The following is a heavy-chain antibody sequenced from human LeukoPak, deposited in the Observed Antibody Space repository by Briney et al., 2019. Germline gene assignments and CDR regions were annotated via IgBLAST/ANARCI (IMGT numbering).Heavy chain of an antibody. CDR2: IKQDGSEK. CDR1: GFTFSSYW. J-gene: IGHJ4*02. Sequence: GGSLRLSCAASGFTFSSYWMSWVRQAPGKGLEWVANIKQDGSEKYYVDSVKGRFTISRDDAKNSLYLQMNSLRAEDTAVYYCARGRGTYYDILTGYYNPKLAYYFDYWGQGTLVTVSS. D-gene: IGHD3-9*01. V-gene: IGHV3-7*04. CDR3: ARGRGTYYDILTGYYNPKLAYYFDY.